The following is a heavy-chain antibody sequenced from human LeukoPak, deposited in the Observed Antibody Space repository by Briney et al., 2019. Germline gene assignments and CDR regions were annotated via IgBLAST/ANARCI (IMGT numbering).Heavy chain of an antibody. D-gene: IGHD5-12*01. CDR3: ARVATTRGYYYYYMDV. CDR2: INPNSGGT. Sequence: ASVKVSCKASGGTFSSYGISWVRQAPGQGLEWMGRINPNSGGTNYAQKFQGRVTMTRDTSISTAYMELSRLRSDDTAVYYCARVATTRGYYYYYMDVWGKGTTVTVSS. V-gene: IGHV1-2*06. CDR1: GGTFSSYG. J-gene: IGHJ6*03.